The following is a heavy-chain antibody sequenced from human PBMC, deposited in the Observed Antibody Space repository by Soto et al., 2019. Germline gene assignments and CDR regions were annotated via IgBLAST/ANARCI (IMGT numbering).Heavy chain of an antibody. J-gene: IGHJ4*02. CDR2: IYYSGST. CDR1: GGSISSYY. D-gene: IGHD3-3*01. V-gene: IGHV4-59*01. CDR3: ARGIRFLEWLSPYYFDY. Sequence: QVQLQESGPGLVKPSETLSLTCTVSGGSISSYYWSWIRQPPGKGLEWIGYIYYSGSTNYNPSLKXRXTXSXXTSKNQFSLKLSSVTAADTAVYYCARGIRFLEWLSPYYFDYWGQGTLVTVSS.